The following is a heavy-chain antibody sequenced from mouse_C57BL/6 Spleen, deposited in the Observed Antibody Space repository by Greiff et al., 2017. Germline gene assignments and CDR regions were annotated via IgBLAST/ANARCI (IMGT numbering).Heavy chain of an antibody. Sequence: EVKLVESGGDLVKPGGSLKLSCAASGFTFSSYGMSWVRQTPDKRLEWVATISSGGSYTNYPDSVKGRFTISRDNAKNTLYLQMSSLKSEDTAMYYCARQGSNYLFAYWGQGTLVTVSA. CDR2: ISSGGSYT. CDR1: GFTFSSYG. CDR3: ARQGSNYLFAY. J-gene: IGHJ3*01. V-gene: IGHV5-6*02. D-gene: IGHD2-5*01.